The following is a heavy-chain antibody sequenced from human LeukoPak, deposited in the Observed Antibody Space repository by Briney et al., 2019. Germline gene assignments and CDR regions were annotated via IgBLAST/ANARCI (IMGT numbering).Heavy chain of an antibody. D-gene: IGHD3-3*01. CDR2: INTDDGGT. CDR3: LLRFGDF. CDR1: GGTFSSYA. Sequence: ASVKVSCKASGGTFSSYAISWVRQAPGQEFEWLGRINTDDGGTDYAEKFQGRITLTRDTSTSTAYMALSRLRSDDTAIYYCLLRFGDFWGQGTPLTVSS. J-gene: IGHJ4*02. V-gene: IGHV1-2*06.